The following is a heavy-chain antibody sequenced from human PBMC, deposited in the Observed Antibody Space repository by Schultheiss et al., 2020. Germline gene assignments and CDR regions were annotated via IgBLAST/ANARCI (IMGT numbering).Heavy chain of an antibody. V-gene: IGHV3-11*06. CDR2: ISSSGEDT. CDR3: ARSLSSGWPIDL. CDR1: GFTFSDYY. Sequence: GGSLRLSCAASGFTFSDYYMSWIRQAPGKGLEWVSYISSSGEDTFYADSVEGRFTISRDNARESLDLQMNSLRAEDTGLYYCARSLSSGWPIDLWGQGTLVTLSS. J-gene: IGHJ5*02. D-gene: IGHD6-19*01.